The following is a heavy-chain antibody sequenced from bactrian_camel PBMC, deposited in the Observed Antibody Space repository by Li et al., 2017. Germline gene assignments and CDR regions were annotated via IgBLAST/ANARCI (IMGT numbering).Heavy chain of an antibody. CDR3: AADRLHARPWYQRAEYTF. CDR1: ESKYRIEC. CDR2: IYTSGDGT. V-gene: IGHV3-3*01. Sequence: HVQLVESGGGSVRTGGSLRLSCVASESKYRIECMGWFRQAPGKEREGVASIYTSGDGTSYADSVKGRFTISKDNAKNVLYLEMNNLRPEDTAMYYCAADRLHARPWYQRAEYTFWGQGTQVTVS. J-gene: IGHJ4*01. D-gene: IGHD6*01.